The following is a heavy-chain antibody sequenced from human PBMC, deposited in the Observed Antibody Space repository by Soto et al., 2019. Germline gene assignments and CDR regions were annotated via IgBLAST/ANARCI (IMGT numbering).Heavy chain of an antibody. D-gene: IGHD3-10*01. CDR3: ARDLGSSSTNYFDS. Sequence: PGGSLRLSCATSGFPFSAYSMSWIRQAPGKGLEWLSYISGSSDYTNSADSVKGRFTISRDNAKNSLFLQMNRLRADDTAVYYCARDLGSSSTNYFDSWGQGTLVTVSS. CDR1: GFPFSAYS. J-gene: IGHJ4*02. V-gene: IGHV3-11*06. CDR2: ISGSSDYT.